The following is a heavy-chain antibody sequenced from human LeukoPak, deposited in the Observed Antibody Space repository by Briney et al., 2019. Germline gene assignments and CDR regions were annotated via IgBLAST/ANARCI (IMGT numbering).Heavy chain of an antibody. CDR1: GFTFNNYT. V-gene: IGHV3-21*01. J-gene: IGHJ4*02. CDR2: ISSSSSYI. CDR3: AGFIGDDSRGYYFDY. D-gene: IGHD3-22*01. Sequence: GGSLRLSCAASGFTFNNYTMNWVRQAPGKGLEWVSSISSSSSYIYYADSVQGRFTSSRDNAKDSLYLQMNSLRAEDTAVYYCAGFIGDDSRGYYFDYWGQGTLVTVSS.